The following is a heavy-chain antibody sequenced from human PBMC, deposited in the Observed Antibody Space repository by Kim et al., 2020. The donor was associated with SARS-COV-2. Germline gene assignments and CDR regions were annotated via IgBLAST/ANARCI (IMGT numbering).Heavy chain of an antibody. D-gene: IGHD6-13*01. J-gene: IGHJ4*02. V-gene: IGHV3-9*01. Sequence: ADSVMGLLTISSDNAKNCLYLQMNSLRAEDAALYYCEKDGDRSSWYGIDYWGQGTLVTVSS. CDR3: EKDGDRSSWYGIDY.